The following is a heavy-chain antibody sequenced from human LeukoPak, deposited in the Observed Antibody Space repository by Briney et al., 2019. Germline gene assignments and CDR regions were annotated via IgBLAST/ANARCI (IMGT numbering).Heavy chain of an antibody. CDR1: GGTFSSYA. D-gene: IGHD1-1*01. CDR3: ARALQQDDAFDI. Sequence: ASVKVSCKASGGTFSSYAISWVRQAPGQGLEWMGGIIPIFGTANYAQKFQGRVTITTDESTSTAYMELSSLRSEDTAVYYCARALQQDDAFDIWAKGQWSPSLQ. CDR2: IIPIFGTA. J-gene: IGHJ3*02. V-gene: IGHV1-69*05.